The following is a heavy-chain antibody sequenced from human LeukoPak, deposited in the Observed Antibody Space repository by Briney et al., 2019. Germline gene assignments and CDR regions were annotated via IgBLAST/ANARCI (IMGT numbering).Heavy chain of an antibody. D-gene: IGHD2-2*01. J-gene: IGHJ5*02. V-gene: IGHV6-1*01. CDR2: TYYRSKWYN. Sequence: SQTLSLTCAISGDSVSSNSAAWNWIRQSPSRGLEWLERTYYRSKWYNDYAVSVRGRITVNPDTSKNQFSLHLNSVTPEDTAVYYCARRLTQYDCFDPWGQGILVTVSS. CDR3: ARRLTQYDCFDP. CDR1: GDSVSSNSAA.